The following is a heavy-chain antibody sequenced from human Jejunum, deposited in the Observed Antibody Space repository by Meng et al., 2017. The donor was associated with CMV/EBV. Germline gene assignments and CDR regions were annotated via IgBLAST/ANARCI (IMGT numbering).Heavy chain of an antibody. CDR3: ARVLVVEAATPRGWFDP. V-gene: IGHV1-2*02. CDR2: IRPDSGDT. CDR1: FNAWS. D-gene: IGHD2-15*01. Sequence: FNAWSLHWVRQAPGHGLEWMWWIRPDSGDTKAAKQFQGRVTLTREKSTGTGFLELTGLKSDDTGVYYCARVLVVEAATPRGWFDPWGQGTLVTVSS. J-gene: IGHJ5*02.